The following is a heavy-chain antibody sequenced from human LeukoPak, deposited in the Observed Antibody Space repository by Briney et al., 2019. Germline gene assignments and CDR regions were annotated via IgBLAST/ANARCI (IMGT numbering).Heavy chain of an antibody. V-gene: IGHV3-30-3*01. D-gene: IGHD5-18*01. CDR3: ARSGYSYGSYYFDY. CDR2: ISYDGSNK. J-gene: IGHJ4*02. CDR1: GFTFSSYA. Sequence: GGSLRLSCAASGFTFSSYAMHWVRQAPGKGLEWVAVISYDGSNKYYADSVKGRFTISRDNSKNTLYLQMNSLSAEDTAVYYCARSGYSYGSYYFDYWGQGTLVTVSS.